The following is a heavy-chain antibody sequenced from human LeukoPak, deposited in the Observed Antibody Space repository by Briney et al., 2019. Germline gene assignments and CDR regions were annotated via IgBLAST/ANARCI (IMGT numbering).Heavy chain of an antibody. CDR3: GRDPGGTHVS. CDR2: INHSGST. CDR1: GGSFSGYY. J-gene: IGHJ5*02. V-gene: IGHV4-34*01. Sequence: SETLSLTCAVYGGSFSGYYWSWIRQPPGKGLEWIGEINHSGSTNYNPSLKSRVTISVDTSKNQFSLKLSSVTAADTAVYYCGRDPGGTHVSWGQGTLVTVSS.